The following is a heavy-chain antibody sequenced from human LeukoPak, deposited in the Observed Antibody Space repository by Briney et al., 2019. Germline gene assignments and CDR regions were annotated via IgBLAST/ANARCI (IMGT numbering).Heavy chain of an antibody. CDR3: ASDHYYDSSASFGY. D-gene: IGHD3-22*01. Sequence: GXSLQISCKGSGYNFTSYWIAWGRQVPGKGLEWMGIIYPGDSDTRYSPSFQGQVTISADKSISTAYLQWSSLKASDTAMYYCASDHYYDSSASFGYWGQGTLVTVSS. J-gene: IGHJ4*02. V-gene: IGHV5-51*01. CDR1: GYNFTSYW. CDR2: IYPGDSDT.